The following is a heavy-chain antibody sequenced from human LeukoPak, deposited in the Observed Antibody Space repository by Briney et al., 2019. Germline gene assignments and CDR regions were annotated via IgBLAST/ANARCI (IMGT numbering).Heavy chain of an antibody. D-gene: IGHD6-19*01. CDR1: GFTFSSYE. J-gene: IGHJ4*02. V-gene: IGHV3-48*03. CDR3: ARYTTAGYSSGWYGPSFDY. Sequence: QPGGSLRLSCAASGFTFSSYEMNWVRQAPGKGLEWVSYISSSGSTIYYADSVKGRFTISRDNAKNSLYLQMNSLRAEDTAVYYCARYTTAGYSSGWYGPSFDYWGQGTLVTVSS. CDR2: ISSSGSTI.